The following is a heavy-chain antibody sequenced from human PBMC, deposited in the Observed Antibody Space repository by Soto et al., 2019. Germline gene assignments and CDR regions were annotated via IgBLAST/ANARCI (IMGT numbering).Heavy chain of an antibody. D-gene: IGHD3-10*01. Sequence: SEPLSLTYTVSGGSTSTYYWSWFRQPPGSGLEWIGYIYYSGSTNYNPSLKSRVTISVDTSKNQFSLKLSSVTAADTAVYYCARVATTNTMVRGVIKAYYYYGMDVWGQGTTVT. CDR3: ARVATTNTMVRGVIKAYYYYGMDV. CDR2: IYYSGST. V-gene: IGHV4-59*01. J-gene: IGHJ6*02. CDR1: GGSTSTYY.